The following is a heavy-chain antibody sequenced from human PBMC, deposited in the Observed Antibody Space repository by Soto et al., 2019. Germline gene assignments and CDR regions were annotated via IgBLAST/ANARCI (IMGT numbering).Heavy chain of an antibody. J-gene: IGHJ6*02. CDR3: ARDYLVLGYGMDV. D-gene: IGHD6-13*01. Sequence: TGGSLRLSCAASGFTFSSYSMNWVRQAPGKGLEWVSSISSSSSYIYYADSVKGRFTISRDNAKNSLYLQMNSLRAEDTAVYYCARDYLVLGYGMDVWGQGTTVTVSS. V-gene: IGHV3-21*01. CDR1: GFTFSSYS. CDR2: ISSSSSYI.